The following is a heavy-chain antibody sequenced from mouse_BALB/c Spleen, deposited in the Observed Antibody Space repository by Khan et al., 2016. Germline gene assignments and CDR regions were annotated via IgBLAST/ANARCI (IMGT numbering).Heavy chain of an antibody. CDR3: ASKVYYFFDY. V-gene: IGHV1-69*01. CDR1: GYTFTDSW. Sequence: QVQLQQPGAELVMPGASVKMSCKASGYTFTDSWMHWVKHWPGQGLEGIGAIDSSDSYTRYNQNYQGKATFTVDESSSTANMQRSSLTSGDSAVYYCASKVYYFFDYWGQGTTLTVSS. CDR2: IDSSDSYT. D-gene: IGHD1-1*01. J-gene: IGHJ2*01.